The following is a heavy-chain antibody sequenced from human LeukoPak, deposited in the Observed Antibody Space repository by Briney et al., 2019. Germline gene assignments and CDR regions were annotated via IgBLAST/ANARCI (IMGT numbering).Heavy chain of an antibody. Sequence: GGSLRLSCAASGFTFSSYSMNWVRQAPGKGREWVSSISSSSSYIYYADSVKGRFTISRDNVKNSLYLQMNSLRAEDTAVYYCARDSAQWLPLDYWGQGTLVTVSS. D-gene: IGHD6-19*01. J-gene: IGHJ4*02. CDR1: GFTFSSYS. CDR3: ARDSAQWLPLDY. CDR2: ISSSSSYI. V-gene: IGHV3-21*01.